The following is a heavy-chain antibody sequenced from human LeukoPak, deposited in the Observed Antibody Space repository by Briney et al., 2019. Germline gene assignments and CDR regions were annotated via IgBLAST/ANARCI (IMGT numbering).Heavy chain of an antibody. J-gene: IGHJ3*02. D-gene: IGHD3-3*01. CDR3: ASQQGDFWSGYAFDI. Sequence: PSETLSLTCTVSGGSISSYYWSWIRQPPGKGLEWIGYIYYSGSTNYNPSLKSRVTISVDTSKNQFSLKLSSVTAADTAVYYCASQQGDFWSGYAFDIWGQGTMVTVSS. CDR1: GGSISSYY. V-gene: IGHV4-59*01. CDR2: IYYSGST.